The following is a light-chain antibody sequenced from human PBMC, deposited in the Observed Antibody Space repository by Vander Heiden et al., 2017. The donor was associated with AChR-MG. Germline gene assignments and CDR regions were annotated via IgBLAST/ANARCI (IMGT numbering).Light chain of an antibody. CDR1: QSLLHRDGNTY. Sequence: DIVMTQTPLSLSVTPGQPASISCKSSQSLLHRDGNTYLYWYLQKPGQSFRLLISEVSSRFSGVPDRFNRSGSGTAYTLEISRVEAEDAGLYYCMQGIDLALAFGQGTTGE. V-gene: IGKV2-29*02. CDR2: EVS. CDR3: MQGIDLALA. J-gene: IGKJ1*01.